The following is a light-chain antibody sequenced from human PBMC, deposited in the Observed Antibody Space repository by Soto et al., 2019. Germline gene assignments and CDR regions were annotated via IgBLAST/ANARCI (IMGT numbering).Light chain of an antibody. CDR2: RNN. J-gene: IGLJ1*01. CDR1: SSNIGSNY. V-gene: IGLV1-47*01. Sequence: QSVLTQPPSASGTPGQRVTISCSGSSSNIGSNYVYWYQQLPGTAPKLLIYRNNQRPSGVPDRFSGSKSGTSASLAISGLRSEDEAVYYCAAWDDSLSGQVFGTGTKLTVL. CDR3: AAWDDSLSGQV.